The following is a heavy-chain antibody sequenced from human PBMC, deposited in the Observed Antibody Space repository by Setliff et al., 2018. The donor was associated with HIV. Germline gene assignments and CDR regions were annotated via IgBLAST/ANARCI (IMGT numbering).Heavy chain of an antibody. CDR3: ARQGAGIQVRYFDWPWDPWTLDFDI. CDR1: GGSLSNYY. Sequence: SETLSLTCSVSGGSLSNYYWNWIRQPPGGRLEWIGYISYSGTTNYNLSLKSRVSMSVDTSKNQFSLKLSSVTAADTAVYYCARQGAGIQVRYFDWPWDPWTLDFDIWGRGTLVTVSS. V-gene: IGHV4-59*08. J-gene: IGHJ2*01. CDR2: ISYSGTT. D-gene: IGHD3-9*01.